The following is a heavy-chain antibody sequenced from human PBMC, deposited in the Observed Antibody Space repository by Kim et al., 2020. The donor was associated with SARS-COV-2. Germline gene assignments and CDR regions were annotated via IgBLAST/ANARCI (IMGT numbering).Heavy chain of an antibody. V-gene: IGHV4-39*01. J-gene: IGHJ6*02. CDR3: ARQGGGSSWYGGYYGMDV. Sequence: KSRVTISVDTSKTQFSLKLSSVTAADTAVYYCARQGGGSSWYGGYYGMDVWGQGTTVTVSS. D-gene: IGHD6-13*01.